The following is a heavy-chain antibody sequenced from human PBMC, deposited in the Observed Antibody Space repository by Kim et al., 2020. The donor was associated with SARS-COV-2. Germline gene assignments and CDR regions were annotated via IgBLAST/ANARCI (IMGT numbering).Heavy chain of an antibody. D-gene: IGHD6-6*01. CDR1: GYTFTGYY. CDR3: ARDERPHSDWGDGGDVPAAIEYSSSFYY. CDR2: INPNSGGT. Sequence: ASVKVSCKASGYTFTGYYMHWVRQAPGQGLEWMGWINPNSGGTNYAQKFQGRVTMTRDTSISTAYMELSRLRSDDTAVYYCARDERPHSDWGDGGDVPAAIEYSSSFYYWGQGTLVTVSS. V-gene: IGHV1-2*02. J-gene: IGHJ4*02.